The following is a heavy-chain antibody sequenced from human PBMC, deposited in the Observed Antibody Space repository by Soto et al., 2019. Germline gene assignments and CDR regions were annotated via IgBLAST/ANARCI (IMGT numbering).Heavy chain of an antibody. J-gene: IGHJ5*02. CDR2: IDPSDSYT. CDR3: AREKHRRTVRSDP. CDR1: GYSFTSYW. D-gene: IGHD2-21*01. Sequence: GESLKISCKGSGYSFTSYWISWVRQMPGKGLEWMGRIDPSDSYTNYSPSCQGHVTISADKSISTAYLQWSSLKASDTDMYYCAREKHRRTVRSDPWGQGTLVTVSS. V-gene: IGHV5-10-1*01.